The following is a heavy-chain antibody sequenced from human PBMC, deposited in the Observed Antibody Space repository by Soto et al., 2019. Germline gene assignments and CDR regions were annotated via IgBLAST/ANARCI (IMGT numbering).Heavy chain of an antibody. V-gene: IGHV1-3*01. CDR1: GYTFTNYA. J-gene: IGHJ3*02. D-gene: IGHD2-2*01. CDR3: ARAGFCSTTSCSDAFDI. Sequence: QVQLVQSGAEVKKPGASVKVSCKASGYTFTNYAMHWVRQAPGQRPEWMGWINAGNGNTKFSQRFQGRVTLTRDTSANIAYMELSSLTSEDTAVYYCARAGFCSTTSCSDAFDIWGQGTMVTVSS. CDR2: INAGNGNT.